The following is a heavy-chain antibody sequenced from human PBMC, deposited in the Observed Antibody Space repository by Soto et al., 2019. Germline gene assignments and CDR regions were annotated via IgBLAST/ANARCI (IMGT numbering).Heavy chain of an antibody. J-gene: IGHJ5*02. Sequence: QVQLVQSGAELKKPGASVKVSCTASGYTFTHYAIHWVRHAPGQRLEWMGFINAGSGNTKYSQTFPGRLTFTKDTSASTAYMDLSSLRSEDTAIYYCARGLAAEGAWGQGTLVTVSS. CDR2: INAGSGNT. V-gene: IGHV1-3*01. D-gene: IGHD6-13*01. CDR3: ARGLAAEGA. CDR1: GYTFTHYA.